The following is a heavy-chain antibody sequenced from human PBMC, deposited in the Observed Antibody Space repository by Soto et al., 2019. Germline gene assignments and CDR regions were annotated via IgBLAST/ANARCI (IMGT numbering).Heavy chain of an antibody. CDR3: ARDLYYYDSSGYFDL. CDR2: INAGNGNT. CDR1: GYTFTSYA. D-gene: IGHD3-22*01. Sequence: ASVKVSCKASGYTFTSYAMHWVRQAPGQRLEWMGWINAGNGNTKYSQKFQGRVTITRDTSASTAYMELSSLRSEDTAVYYCARDLYYYDSSGYFDLWGQGTMVTVSS. V-gene: IGHV1-3*01. J-gene: IGHJ3*01.